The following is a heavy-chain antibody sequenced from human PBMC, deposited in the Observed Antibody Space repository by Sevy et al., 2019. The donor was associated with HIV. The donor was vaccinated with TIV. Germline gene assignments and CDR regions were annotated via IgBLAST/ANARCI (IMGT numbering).Heavy chain of an antibody. D-gene: IGHD2-21*01. Sequence: SETLSLTCTVSGGSITSSGHYWGWIRQSPGKGLEWIGAVYYVANSYANPSLTSRVTISADTSKNLFSLSLTALTAADTAIYYCAGVAGGENYDYGIDVWGLGTSVTVSS. CDR3: AGVAGGENYDYGIDV. CDR1: GGSITSSGHY. J-gene: IGHJ6*02. CDR2: VYYVANS. V-gene: IGHV4-39*01.